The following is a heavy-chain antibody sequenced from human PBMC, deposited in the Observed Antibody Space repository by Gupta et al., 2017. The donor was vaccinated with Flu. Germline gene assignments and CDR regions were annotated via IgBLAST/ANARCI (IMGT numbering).Heavy chain of an antibody. CDR3: AHAQRECSSTSCPPNWFDP. CDR2: SYWDEDK. Sequence: QITLKESGPTLVTPTPTLTLTRTFPRFSLRTSGVGVGWLRQPPGKALEGLALSYWDEDKRYSPALKSRLTSTKDTSKNQVVLTMTNMDPVDTATYYGAHAQRECSSTSCPPNWFDPWGQGTLVTVSS. CDR1: RFSLRTSGVG. J-gene: IGHJ5*02. D-gene: IGHD2-2*01. V-gene: IGHV2-5*02.